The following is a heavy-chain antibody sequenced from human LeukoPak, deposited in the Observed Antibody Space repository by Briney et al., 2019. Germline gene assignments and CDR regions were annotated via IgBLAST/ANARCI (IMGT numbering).Heavy chain of an antibody. CDR2: ISYDGSNK. J-gene: IGHJ6*02. D-gene: IGHD2-15*01. Sequence: GGSLRLSCAASGFTFSSYGMHWVRQAPGKGLEWVAVISYDGSNKYYADSVKGRFTISRDNSKNTLYLQMNSLRAEDTAVYYCVGGYCSGGSCQRYYYGMDVWGQGTTVTVSS. CDR1: GFTFSSYG. V-gene: IGHV3-30*03. CDR3: VGGYCSGGSCQRYYYGMDV.